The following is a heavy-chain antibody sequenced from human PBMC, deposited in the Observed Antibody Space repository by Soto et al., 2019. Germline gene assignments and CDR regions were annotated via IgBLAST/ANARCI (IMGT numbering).Heavy chain of an antibody. Sequence: PSETRSLTCSVSGGYSWSWIRQPPGKGLGWIGYIYHSGSTYYNPSLKSRVTISVDRAKNQFSLKLSSVTAADTAVYYRARLMGYYFDYWGQGTLVTVSS. CDR3: ARLMGYYFDY. D-gene: IGHD3-16*01. V-gene: IGHV4-30-2*01. J-gene: IGHJ4*02. CDR1: GGYS. CDR2: IYHSGST.